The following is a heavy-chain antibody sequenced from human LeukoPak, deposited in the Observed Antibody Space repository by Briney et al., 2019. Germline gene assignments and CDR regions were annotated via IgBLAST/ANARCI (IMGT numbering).Heavy chain of an antibody. CDR1: GFTFSNYW. CDR3: ARDVGNFDY. Sequence: PGGSLRLSCAASGFTFSNYWMHWVRQAPGKGLVWVSRINGDGISTGYADSVKGRFTVSRDNAKKTLYLQMNSLRAEDTAVYCCARDVGNFDYWGQGTLVTVSS. V-gene: IGHV3-74*01. CDR2: INGDGIST. J-gene: IGHJ4*02.